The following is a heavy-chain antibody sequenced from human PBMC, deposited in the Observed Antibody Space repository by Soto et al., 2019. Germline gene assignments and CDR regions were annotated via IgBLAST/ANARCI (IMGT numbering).Heavy chain of an antibody. CDR1: GGSISSYY. V-gene: IGHV4-59*01. CDR2: IYYSGST. Sequence: SETLSLTCTVSGGSISSYYWSWIRQPPGKGLEWIGYIYYSGSTNYNPSLKSRVTISVDTSKNQFSLKLSSVTAADTAVYYCARAYSSGWYDWFDPWGKGTLVTVSS. D-gene: IGHD6-19*01. J-gene: IGHJ5*02. CDR3: ARAYSSGWYDWFDP.